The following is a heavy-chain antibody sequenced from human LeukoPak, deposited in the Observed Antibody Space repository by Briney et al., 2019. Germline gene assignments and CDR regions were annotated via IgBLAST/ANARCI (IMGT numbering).Heavy chain of an antibody. J-gene: IGHJ4*02. V-gene: IGHV1-24*01. CDR1: GYTPTELS. D-gene: IGHD3-10*01. Sequence: GASVKVSCKVSGYTPTELSMHWVRQAPGKGLEWMGGFDPEDGETIYAQKFQGRVTMTEDTSTDTAYMELSSLRSEDTAVYYCATATQTGAITMVRGVVYWGQGTLVTVSS. CDR3: ATATQTGAITMVRGVVY. CDR2: FDPEDGET.